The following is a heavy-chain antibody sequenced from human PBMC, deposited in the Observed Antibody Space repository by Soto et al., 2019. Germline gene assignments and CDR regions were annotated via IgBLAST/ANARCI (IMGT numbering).Heavy chain of an antibody. CDR2: MNPNSGNT. CDR3: ARNYDFWSGYYRAYNWFDP. CDR1: GYTFTSYD. D-gene: IGHD3-3*01. V-gene: IGHV1-8*01. Sequence: GASVKVSCKASGYTFTSYDINWVRQATGQGLEWMGWMNPNSGNTGYAQKFQGRVTMTRNTSISTAYMELSSLRSEDTAVYYCARNYDFWSGYYRAYNWFDPWGQGXLVTVSS. J-gene: IGHJ5*02.